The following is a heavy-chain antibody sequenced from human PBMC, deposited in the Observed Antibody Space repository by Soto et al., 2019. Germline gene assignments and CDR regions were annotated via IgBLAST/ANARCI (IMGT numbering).Heavy chain of an antibody. Sequence: SLRPACSAARFTFSNFAMHWVSQAPRERLEFISAISSDGDNRYYATTVKGRFTISRDNSENTLYLQMSSLRREDTAVYYCSASMTTVISCYSKWGQGTLVTVSS. CDR2: ISSDGDNR. CDR1: RFTFSNFA. V-gene: IGHV3-64D*06. CDR3: SASMTTVISCYSK. J-gene: IGHJ4*02. D-gene: IGHD4-4*01.